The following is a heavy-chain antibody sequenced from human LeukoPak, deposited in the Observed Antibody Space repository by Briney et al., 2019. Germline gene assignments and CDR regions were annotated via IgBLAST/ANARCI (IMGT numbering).Heavy chain of an antibody. D-gene: IGHD2-2*02. Sequence: PGGSLRLSCAASGFTFSNYGMSWVRQAPGKGLEWVSTISGSGSATYNAGSVKGRFTTSRDNSNNTLYLQMNSLRAEDTAVHYCAKTEAPAAIRAGSDYWGQGTLVTVSS. CDR1: GFTFSNYG. CDR2: ISGSGSAT. V-gene: IGHV3-23*01. CDR3: AKTEAPAAIRAGSDY. J-gene: IGHJ4*02.